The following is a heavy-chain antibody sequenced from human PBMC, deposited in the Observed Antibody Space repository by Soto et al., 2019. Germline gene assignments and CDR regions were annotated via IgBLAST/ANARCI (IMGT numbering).Heavy chain of an antibody. Sequence: SETLSLTCTVSGGSVSSGSYYWSWIRQPPGKGLEWIGYIYYSGSINYNPSLKSRVTISVDTSKNQFSLKLSSVTAEDTAVYYCAREDPYSTFDYWGQGTLVTVSS. V-gene: IGHV4-61*01. CDR3: AREDPYSTFDY. J-gene: IGHJ4*02. CDR1: GGSVSSGSYY. CDR2: IYYSGSI. D-gene: IGHD6-13*01.